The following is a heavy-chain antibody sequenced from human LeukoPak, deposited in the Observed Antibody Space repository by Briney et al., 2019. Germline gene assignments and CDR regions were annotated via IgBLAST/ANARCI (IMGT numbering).Heavy chain of an antibody. CDR3: ARATCYYDSSGYKPSYWYFDL. CDR1: GFTFSSYS. CDR2: ISSSSSYI. J-gene: IGHJ2*01. V-gene: IGHV3-21*01. D-gene: IGHD3-22*01. Sequence: KTGGSLRLSCAASGFTFSSYSMNWVRQAPGKGLGWVSSISSSSSYIYYAHSVKGRFTISRDNAKNSLYLQMNSQRAEDTAVYYCARATCYYDSSGYKPSYWYFDLWGRGTLVTVSS.